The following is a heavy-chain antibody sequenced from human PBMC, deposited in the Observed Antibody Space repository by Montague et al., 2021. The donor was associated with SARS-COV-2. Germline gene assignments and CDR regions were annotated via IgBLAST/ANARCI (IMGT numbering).Heavy chain of an antibody. CDR1: GGSISSGGYY. CDR3: ARDVLAWSYYGSGSYSDSMDV. Sequence: TLSLTCTVSGGSISSGGYYWSWIRQHPGKGLEWIGYIYYSGSTYSNPSLKSRVTISVGTSKNQFSLKLRSGTAAATAVYYCARDVLAWSYYGSGSYSDSMDVWGQGTTVTVSS. V-gene: IGHV4-31*03. CDR2: IYYSGST. J-gene: IGHJ6*02. D-gene: IGHD3-10*01.